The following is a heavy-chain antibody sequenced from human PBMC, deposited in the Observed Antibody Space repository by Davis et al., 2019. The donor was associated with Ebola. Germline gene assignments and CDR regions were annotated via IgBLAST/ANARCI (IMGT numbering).Heavy chain of an antibody. D-gene: IGHD6-13*01. CDR2: MGAAGDT. Sequence: GESLKISCAASGFTFRSYDMHWVRQATGKGLEWVSAMGAAGDTYYPVSVKGRFTISRENAKNSLYLQMNSLRAEDTAVYYCARAGFGSTWFDCWGQGILVTVSS. V-gene: IGHV3-13*01. CDR1: GFTFRSYD. J-gene: IGHJ5*01. CDR3: ARAGFGSTWFDC.